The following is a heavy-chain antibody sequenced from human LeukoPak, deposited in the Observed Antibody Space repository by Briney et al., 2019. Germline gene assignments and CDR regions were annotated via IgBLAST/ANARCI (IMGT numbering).Heavy chain of an antibody. V-gene: IGHV3-53*01. J-gene: IGHJ4*02. CDR3: AKWDIVVVPAAFGY. Sequence: GGSLRLSCAASGFTVSSNYMNWVRQAPGKGLEWVSIIFTGGSTYYSDSVKGRFTISRDNSKNTLYLQMNSLRAEDTAVYYCAKWDIVVVPAAFGYWGQGTLVTVSS. D-gene: IGHD2-2*01. CDR2: IFTGGST. CDR1: GFTVSSNY.